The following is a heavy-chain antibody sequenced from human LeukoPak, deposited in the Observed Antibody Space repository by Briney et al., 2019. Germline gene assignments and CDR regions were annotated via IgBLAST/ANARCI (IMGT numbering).Heavy chain of an antibody. Sequence: PGRSLRLSCAASGFTFSSYGMHWVRQAPGKGLEWVSVISYDGSNKYYADSVKGRFTISRDNSKNTLYLQMNSLRAEDTAVYYCAKGMGPHYYYGMDVWGQGTTVTVSS. J-gene: IGHJ6*02. V-gene: IGHV3-30*18. D-gene: IGHD2-8*01. CDR1: GFTFSSYG. CDR3: AKGMGPHYYYGMDV. CDR2: ISYDGSNK.